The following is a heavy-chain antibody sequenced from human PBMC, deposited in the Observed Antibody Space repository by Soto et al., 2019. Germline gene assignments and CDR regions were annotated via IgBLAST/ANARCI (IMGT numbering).Heavy chain of an antibody. CDR3: AKFGGYYALLYGLDV. CDR1: GFTFSSYA. Sequence: EVQLLESGGGLVQPGGSLRLSCADSGFTFSSYAMSCVRQAPGKGLEWVSAISGSGGSTYYADSVKGRFTISRDNSKNTLYLQMNSLRAEDTAVYYCAKFGGYYALLYGLDVWGQGTTVTVSS. J-gene: IGHJ6*02. V-gene: IGHV3-23*01. CDR2: ISGSGGST. D-gene: IGHD3-10*01.